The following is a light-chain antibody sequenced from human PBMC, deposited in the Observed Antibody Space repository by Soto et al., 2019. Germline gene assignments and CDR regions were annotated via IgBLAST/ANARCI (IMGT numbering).Light chain of an antibody. CDR2: RNT. CDR1: SSKIGSNY. Sequence: SVLTQPPSASGTPGQRVTLSCSGSSSKIGSNYVYWYQQLPGTAPKVLIYRNTQRPSGVTDRCSGSQSCTSASLAISGLRSEDEADYFCAGWYDSLSGWLFGGGTKGTVL. J-gene: IGLJ3*02. CDR3: AGWYDSLSGWL. V-gene: IGLV1-47*01.